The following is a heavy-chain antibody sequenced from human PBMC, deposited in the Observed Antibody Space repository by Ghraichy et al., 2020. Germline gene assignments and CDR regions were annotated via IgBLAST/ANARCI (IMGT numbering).Heavy chain of an antibody. D-gene: IGHD2-15*01. J-gene: IGHJ5*02. Sequence: SVKVSCKASGYTFTSYGISWVRQAPGQGLEWMGWISAYNGNTNYAQKLQGRVTMTTDTSTSTAYMELRSLRSDDTAVYYCARDRGWEGYCSGGSCYSPHNWFDPWGQGTLVTVSS. CDR2: ISAYNGNT. CDR3: ARDRGWEGYCSGGSCYSPHNWFDP. CDR1: GYTFTSYG. V-gene: IGHV1-18*01.